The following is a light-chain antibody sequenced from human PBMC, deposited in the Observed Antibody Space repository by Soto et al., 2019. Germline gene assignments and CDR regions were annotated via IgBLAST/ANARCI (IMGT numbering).Light chain of an antibody. CDR1: QSISSW. V-gene: IGKV1-5*01. Sequence: DIQMTQSPATLSSCLLDIVTITCRASQSISSWLAWYQQKPGKAPKLLIYDASSLESGVPSRFSGSGSGTEFTLTISSLQPDDFATYYCQQYNSYSRTFGQGTKVDIK. CDR2: DAS. J-gene: IGKJ1*01. CDR3: QQYNSYSRT.